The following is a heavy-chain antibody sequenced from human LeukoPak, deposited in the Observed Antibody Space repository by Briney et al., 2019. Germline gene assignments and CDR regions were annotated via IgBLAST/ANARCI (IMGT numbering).Heavy chain of an antibody. CDR1: GGSFSGYY. CDR2: INHSGST. CDR3: ARGPGTDSSGYYQKEREDFDY. J-gene: IGHJ4*02. Sequence: KPSETLSLTCAVYGGSFSGYYWSWIRQPPGKGLEWIGEINHSGSTNYNPSLKSRVTISVDTSKNQFSLKLSSVTAADTAVYYCARGPGTDSSGYYQKEREDFDYWGQGTLVTVSS. V-gene: IGHV4-34*01. D-gene: IGHD3-22*01.